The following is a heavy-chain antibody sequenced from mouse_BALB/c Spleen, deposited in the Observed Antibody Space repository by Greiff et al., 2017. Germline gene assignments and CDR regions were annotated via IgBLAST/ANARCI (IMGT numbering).Heavy chain of an antibody. J-gene: IGHJ3*01. CDR3: ARSRGFAY. D-gene: IGHD3-1*01. CDR2: ISSGGSYT. CDR1: GFTFSSYA. Sequence: EVKVEESGGGLVKPGGSLKLSCAASGFTFSSYAMSWVRQSPEKRLEWVAEISSGGSYTYYPDTVTGRFTISRDNAKNTLYLEMSSLRSEDTAMYYCARSRGFAYWGQGTLVTVSA. V-gene: IGHV5-9-4*01.